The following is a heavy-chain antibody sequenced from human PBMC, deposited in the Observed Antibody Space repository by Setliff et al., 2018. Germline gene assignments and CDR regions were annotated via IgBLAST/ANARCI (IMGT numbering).Heavy chain of an antibody. CDR2: INPNSGGT. V-gene: IGHV1-2*02. CDR1: GYTFTGNY. D-gene: IGHD5-18*01. J-gene: IGHJ4*02. Sequence: ASVKVSCKASGYTFTGNYLHWVRQAPGQGLEWMGWINPNSGGTNYAQKFQGRVTMTRDTYISTAYMELSSLRSDDTAVYYCARFSGHNYGSFDSWGQGTLVTVSS. CDR3: ARFSGHNYGSFDS.